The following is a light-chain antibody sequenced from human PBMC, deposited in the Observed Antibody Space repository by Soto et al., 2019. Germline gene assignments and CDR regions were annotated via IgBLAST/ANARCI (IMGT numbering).Light chain of an antibody. CDR1: SSDVGNYNF. V-gene: IGLV2-14*03. Sequence: QSALTQPASVSGSPGQSITISCTGTSSDVGNYNFVSWYQQLPGEAPKLIIYDVTNRPSGLPDRFSGSKSGTSASLAISGLQSEDESDYYSAAWDDSLYGPIFRTVTKVTVL. J-gene: IGLJ1*01. CDR3: AAWDDSLYGPI. CDR2: DVT.